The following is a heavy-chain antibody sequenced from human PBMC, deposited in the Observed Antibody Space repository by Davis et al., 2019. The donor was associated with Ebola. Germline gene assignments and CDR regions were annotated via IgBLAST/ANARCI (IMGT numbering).Heavy chain of an antibody. CDR1: GFTVSSNH. CDR3: GRDILGVAAGPDS. V-gene: IGHV3-66*01. D-gene: IGHD6-13*01. Sequence: PGGSLRLSCAASGFTVSSNHMSWVRQAPGKGLEWVSVIYDHSTAYADSVRGRFIISRDNAKNSVYLQMNSLRVDDTAVYYCGRDILGVAAGPDSWGQGTLVTVSS. J-gene: IGHJ5*02. CDR2: IYDHST.